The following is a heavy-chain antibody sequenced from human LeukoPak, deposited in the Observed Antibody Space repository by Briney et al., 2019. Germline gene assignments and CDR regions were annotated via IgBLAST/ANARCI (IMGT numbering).Heavy chain of an antibody. V-gene: IGHV4-59*01. CDR3: ARGATSLSYFDS. J-gene: IGHJ4*02. CDR2: ISYSGST. D-gene: IGHD2/OR15-2a*01. CDR1: TGSINSYY. Sequence: KPSETLSLTCTVSTGSINSYYWSWIRQPPGKGLEWIACISYSGSTKYNPSLKSRVTISVDTSKNQLSLKLSSVTAADTAVYYCARGATSLSYFDSRGQGTLVTVSS.